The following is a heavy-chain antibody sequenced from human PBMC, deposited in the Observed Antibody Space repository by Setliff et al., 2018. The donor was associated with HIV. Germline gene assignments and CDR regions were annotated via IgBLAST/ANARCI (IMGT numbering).Heavy chain of an antibody. Sequence: PSETLSLTCTVSGVSISSGSYYWSWIRQPAGKGLEWIGHIYTSGSTNYNPSLKSRVTISVDTSKNQFSLKLSSVIAADTAVYYCARNRVPSSLWGQGTLVTVSS. CDR3: ARNRVPSSL. CDR1: GVSISSGSYY. J-gene: IGHJ4*02. V-gene: IGHV4-61*09. D-gene: IGHD3-10*01. CDR2: IYTSGST.